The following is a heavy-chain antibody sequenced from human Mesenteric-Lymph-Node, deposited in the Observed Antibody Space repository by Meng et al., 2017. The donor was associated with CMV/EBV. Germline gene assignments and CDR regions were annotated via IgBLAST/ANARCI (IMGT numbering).Heavy chain of an antibody. V-gene: IGHV4-31*03. CDR3: ARILDGSSWYA. D-gene: IGHD6-13*01. J-gene: IGHJ5*02. CDR1: GGSISTGVYY. Sequence: TCTVSGGSISTGVYYWSWIRQHPGKGLEWIGYIYYSGSTYYNPSLKSRLTISVDTSKNQFSLKLSSVTAADTAVYYCARILDGSSWYAWGQGTLVTVSS. CDR2: IYYSGST.